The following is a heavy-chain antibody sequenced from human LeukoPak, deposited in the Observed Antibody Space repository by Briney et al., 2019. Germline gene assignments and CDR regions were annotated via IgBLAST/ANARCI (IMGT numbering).Heavy chain of an antibody. D-gene: IGHD2-2*01. CDR1: GFTFSSYA. V-gene: IGHV3-23*01. CDR3: AKLSRIVVVPAAMVDY. CDR2: ISGSGGST. J-gene: IGHJ4*02. Sequence: PGGSLRFSCAASGFTFSSYAMSWVRQAPGKGLDWVSAISGSGGSTYYADSVKGRFTISRDNSKNTLYLQMNSLRAEDTAVYYCAKLSRIVVVPAAMVDYWGQGTLVTVSS.